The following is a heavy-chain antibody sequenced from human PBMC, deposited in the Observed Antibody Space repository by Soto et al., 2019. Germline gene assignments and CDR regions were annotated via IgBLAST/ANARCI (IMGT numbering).Heavy chain of an antibody. CDR1: GFTFSSYG. Sequence: QVQLVESGGGVVQPGRSLRLSCAASGFTFSSYGMHWVRQAPGKGLERVAVISYDGSNKYYADSVKGRFTISRDNSKNTLYLQMNSLRAEDTAVYYCAKDSVSYGMDVWGQGTTVTVSS. CDR2: ISYDGSNK. D-gene: IGHD6-19*01. J-gene: IGHJ6*02. V-gene: IGHV3-30*18. CDR3: AKDSVSYGMDV.